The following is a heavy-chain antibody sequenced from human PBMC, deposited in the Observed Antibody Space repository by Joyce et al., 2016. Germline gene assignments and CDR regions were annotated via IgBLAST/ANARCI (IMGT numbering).Heavy chain of an antibody. CDR2: VIPIFGSA. V-gene: IGHV1-69*01. J-gene: IGHJ4*02. CDR1: GGIFSNYA. CDR3: ARLTPGSGTYDLDY. D-gene: IGHD1-26*01. Sequence: QVQLVQSGAEVKKPGSSVKVSCKVSGGIFSNYAISWVRQAPGQGLEGMGGVIPIFGSANFAQKFQGRVTITADESTNTAYMELGRLTSDDTAIYYCARLTPGSGTYDLDYWGQGTLVYVSS.